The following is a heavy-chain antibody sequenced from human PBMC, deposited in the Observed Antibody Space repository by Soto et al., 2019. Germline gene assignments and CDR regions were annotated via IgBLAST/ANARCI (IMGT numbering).Heavy chain of an antibody. CDR2: ISSSSSTI. J-gene: IGHJ6*03. D-gene: IGHD5-12*01. V-gene: IGHV3-48*01. CDR1: GFTFSSYS. Sequence: EVQLVESGGGLVQPGGSLRLSCAASGFTFSSYSMNWVRQAPGKGLEWVSYISSSSSTIYYAYSVKGRFTISRDNAKNSLYLQMNSLRAEDTAVYYCAREGEDIVATILDYYYMDVWGKGTTVTVSS. CDR3: AREGEDIVATILDYYYMDV.